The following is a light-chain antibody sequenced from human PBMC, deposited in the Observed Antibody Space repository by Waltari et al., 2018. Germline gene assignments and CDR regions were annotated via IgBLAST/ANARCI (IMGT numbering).Light chain of an antibody. Sequence: EIVLTQSPGNLSLSPGERATLSCRASRSFSSRSLAWYQQKPGQAPRLLVHGASSRATGIPDRFSCSGSGTDLTLTISRLGPEDFAVYYCQQDGSSLLTFGGGNKVESK. J-gene: IGKJ4*01. CDR1: RSFSSRS. V-gene: IGKV3-20*01. CDR2: GAS. CDR3: QQDGSSLLT.